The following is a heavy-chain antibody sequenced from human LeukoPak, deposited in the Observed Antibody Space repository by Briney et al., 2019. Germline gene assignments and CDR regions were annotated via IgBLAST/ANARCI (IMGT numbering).Heavy chain of an antibody. V-gene: IGHV1-46*02. CDR1: GYTFNSSY. Sequence: ASVKVSCKASGYTFNSSYMHWVRQGPGQGLEWMGIINPSDDSTRYAQKFQGRVTMTKDTSTNTVSMHLSSLSSDDTAMYYCSVTSTPMVRGVIDAFDIWGQGTMVTVSS. CDR3: SVTSTPMVRGVIDAFDI. D-gene: IGHD3-10*01. J-gene: IGHJ3*02. CDR2: INPSDDST.